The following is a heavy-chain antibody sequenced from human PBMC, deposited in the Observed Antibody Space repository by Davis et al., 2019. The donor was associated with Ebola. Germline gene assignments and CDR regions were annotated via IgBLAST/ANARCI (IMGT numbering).Heavy chain of an antibody. CDR3: AGDWFGETD. J-gene: IGHJ4*02. Sequence: GESLKISCAASGFTFSSYAMSWVRQAPGKGLEWVSAISGSGGSTYYADSVKGRFTISRDNSKNTLYLQMNSLRDEDTAVYYCAGDWFGETDWGQGTLVTVSS. CDR1: GFTFSSYA. V-gene: IGHV3-23*01. D-gene: IGHD3-10*01. CDR2: ISGSGGST.